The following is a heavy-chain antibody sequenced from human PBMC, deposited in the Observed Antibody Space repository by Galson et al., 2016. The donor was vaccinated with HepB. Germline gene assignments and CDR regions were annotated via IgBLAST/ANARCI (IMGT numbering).Heavy chain of an antibody. CDR1: GLAFSNYA. CDR2: ISGRGVRSTSGGT. Sequence: SLRLSCAVSGLAFSNYAMSWVRQAPGKGLEWVSAISGRGVRSTSGGTYYADSVKGRFTISRDDSKNTLYLQMNSLRAEDTAVYYCARDSIGGGAYPKYYFDQWDQGTLVTVSS. D-gene: IGHD3-16*01. J-gene: IGHJ4*02. V-gene: IGHV3-23*01. CDR3: ARDSIGGGAYPKYYFDQ.